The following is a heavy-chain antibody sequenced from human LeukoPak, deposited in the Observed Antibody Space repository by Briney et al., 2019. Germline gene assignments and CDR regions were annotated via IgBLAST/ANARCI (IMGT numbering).Heavy chain of an antibody. J-gene: IGHJ4*02. CDR1: GYTISSYC. D-gene: IGHD6-19*01. Sequence: ASVKVSCKTSGYTISSYCVDCVRRAPGQGLEWMGWSSPYKGDSKFAEKFQGRVTMTTDTSTSTAFMELRSLRSDDTGVYYCARVSYNTGWNGDYWGQGTLVTVSS. CDR3: ARVSYNTGWNGDY. CDR2: SSPYKGDS. V-gene: IGHV1-18*01.